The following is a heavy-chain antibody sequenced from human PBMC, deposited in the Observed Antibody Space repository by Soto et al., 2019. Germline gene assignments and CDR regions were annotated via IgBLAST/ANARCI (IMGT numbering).Heavy chain of an antibody. Sequence: SVKVSCKASGYTFTCCSLHWLQQAPGQGLERMRWITPNNGNANYAQKFQGRVTITADESTSTAYMELSSLRSEDTAVYYCAREYYDFWSGYYTYYYYGMDVWGQGTTVTVSS. CDR3: AREYYDFWSGYYTYYYYGMDV. CDR1: GYTFTCCS. D-gene: IGHD3-3*01. V-gene: IGHV1-69*13. J-gene: IGHJ6*02. CDR2: ITPNNGNA.